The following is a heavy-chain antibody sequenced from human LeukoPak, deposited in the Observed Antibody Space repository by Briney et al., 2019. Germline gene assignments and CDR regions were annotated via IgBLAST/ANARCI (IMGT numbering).Heavy chain of an antibody. CDR2: ISGGGDSA. D-gene: IGHD3-10*02. J-gene: IGHJ6*02. Sequence: SGGSLRLSCAASGFTFSSYAMNWVRQAPGKGLEWVSAISGGGDSAYYADSVKGRFAISRDNSKSMLFLQLNSLRAEDTALYYCARDLHYYVAMDVWGQGTTVTVSS. CDR3: ARDLHYYVAMDV. CDR1: GFTFSSYA. V-gene: IGHV3-23*01.